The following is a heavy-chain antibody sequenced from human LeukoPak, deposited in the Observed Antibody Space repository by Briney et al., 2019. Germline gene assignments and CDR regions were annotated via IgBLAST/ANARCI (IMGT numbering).Heavy chain of an antibody. CDR2: MSYDGSNK. CDR1: GFTFSSYA. J-gene: IGHJ4*02. Sequence: PGGSLRLSCAASGFTFSSYAMHWVRQAPGKGLEWVAVMSYDGSNKYYADSVKGRFTISRDSSKNTLYLQMNSLRAEDTAVYYCARDGAQLWINYYFDYWGQGTLVTVSS. D-gene: IGHD5-18*01. CDR3: ARDGAQLWINYYFDY. V-gene: IGHV3-30*01.